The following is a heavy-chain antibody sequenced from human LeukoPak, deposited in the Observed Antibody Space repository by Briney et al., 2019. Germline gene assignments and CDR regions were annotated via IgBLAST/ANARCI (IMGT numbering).Heavy chain of an antibody. CDR3: ARIAGSTSHPFDY. CDR2: INPSGGSA. V-gene: IGHV1-46*01. CDR1: GYTFTSYY. J-gene: IGHJ4*02. D-gene: IGHD2-2*01. Sequence: ASVKVSCKASGYTFTSYYMHWLRQAPGQGLEWMGIINPSGGSASYAQKFQGRVTMTRDMSTSTVYMELSSLRSEDTAVYYCARIAGSTSHPFDYWGQGTLVTVSS.